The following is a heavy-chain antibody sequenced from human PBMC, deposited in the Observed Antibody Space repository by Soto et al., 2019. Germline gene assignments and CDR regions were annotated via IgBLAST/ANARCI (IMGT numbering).Heavy chain of an antibody. CDR3: ATSIAARPDYYYMDV. CDR2: INPNSGGT. Sequence: ASVKVSCKASGYTFTGYYMHWVRQAPGQGLEWMGWINPNSGGTNYAQKFQGWVTMTRDTSMSTVYMELSSLRSEDTAVYYCATSIAARPDYYYMDVWGKGTTVTVSS. J-gene: IGHJ6*03. V-gene: IGHV1-2*04. CDR1: GYTFTGYY. D-gene: IGHD6-6*01.